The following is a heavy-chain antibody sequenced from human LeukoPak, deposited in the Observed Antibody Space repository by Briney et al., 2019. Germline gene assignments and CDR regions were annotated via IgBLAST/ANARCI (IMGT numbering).Heavy chain of an antibody. CDR1: GFTFSSYW. D-gene: IGHD3-3*01. CDR3: ARDHGRAELWSDY. CDR2: IRQDGSEK. V-gene: IGHV3-7*04. Sequence: GGSLRLSCAASGFTFSSYWMSRVRPAPGKGLEWVANIRQDGSEKYYVDSVKGRFTIFRDNAKNSLYLQMNSLRAEDTAVYYCARDHGRAELWSDYWGQGTLVTVSS. J-gene: IGHJ4*02.